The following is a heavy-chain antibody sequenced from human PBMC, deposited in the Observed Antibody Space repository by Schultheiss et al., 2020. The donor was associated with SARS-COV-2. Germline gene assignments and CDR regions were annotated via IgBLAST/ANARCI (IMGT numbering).Heavy chain of an antibody. J-gene: IGHJ6*02. V-gene: IGHV4-39*07. CDR2: IYYSGST. CDR1: GGSISSSSYY. Sequence: SETLSLTCTVSGGSISSSSYYWGWIRQPPGKGLEWIGYIYYSGSTYYNPSLKSRVTISVDTSKNQFSLKLSSVTAADTAVYYCARDPGISYGMDVWGQGTTVTVSS. CDR3: ARDPGISYGMDV.